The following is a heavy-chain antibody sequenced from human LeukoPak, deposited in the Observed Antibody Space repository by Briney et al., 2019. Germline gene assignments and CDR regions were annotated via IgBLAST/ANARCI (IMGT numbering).Heavy chain of an antibody. CDR3: ARATTVWRYYFDY. CDR2: ISASGTST. V-gene: IGHV3-23*01. D-gene: IGHD4-17*01. Sequence: GGSLRLSCAASGFTFSSYGMHWVRQAPGKGLEWVSGISASGTSTYFADSVKGRLSIFRDNSKNTLFLQMNSLRAEDTAVYYCARATTVWRYYFDYWGQGTLVTVSS. J-gene: IGHJ4*02. CDR1: GFTFSSYG.